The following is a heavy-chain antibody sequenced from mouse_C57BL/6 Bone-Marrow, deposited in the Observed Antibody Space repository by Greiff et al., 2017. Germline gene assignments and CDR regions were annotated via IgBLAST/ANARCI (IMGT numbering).Heavy chain of an antibody. CDR1: GFNFSDFY. Sequence: EVQVVESGGGLVQSGRSLRLSCATSGFNFSDFYMEWVRQAPGQGLEWIAASRNKANDYTTEYSAPVKGRFIVSRDTSQSILYLQMNALRAEDTAIYSCASDGADYYAMDYWGQGTSLTVSS. V-gene: IGHV7-1*01. CDR2: SRNKANDYTT. J-gene: IGHJ4*01. CDR3: ASDGADYYAMDY.